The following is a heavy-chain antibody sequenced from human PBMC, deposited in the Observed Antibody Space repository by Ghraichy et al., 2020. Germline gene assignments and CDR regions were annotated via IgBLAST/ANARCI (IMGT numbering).Heavy chain of an antibody. CDR2: IYYSGST. CDR1: GGSISSGDYY. D-gene: IGHD3-22*01. J-gene: IGHJ4*02. Sequence: SETLSLTCTVSGGSISSGDYYWSWIRQPPGKGLEWIGYIYYSGSTYYNPSLKSRVTISVDTSKNQFSLKLSSVTAADTAVYYCARGDSSGYNNKPNFDYWGQGTLVTVSS. CDR3: ARGDSSGYNNKPNFDY. V-gene: IGHV4-30-4*01.